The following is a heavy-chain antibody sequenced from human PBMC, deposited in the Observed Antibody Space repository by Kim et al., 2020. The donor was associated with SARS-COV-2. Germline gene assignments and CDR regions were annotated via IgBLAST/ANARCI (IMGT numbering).Heavy chain of an antibody. D-gene: IGHD3-10*01. Sequence: KFQGRVTITRDTSASTAYMELSSLRSEDTAVYYCARTEYYYGSLGYMDVWGKGTTVTVSS. J-gene: IGHJ6*03. V-gene: IGHV1-3*01. CDR3: ARTEYYYGSLGYMDV.